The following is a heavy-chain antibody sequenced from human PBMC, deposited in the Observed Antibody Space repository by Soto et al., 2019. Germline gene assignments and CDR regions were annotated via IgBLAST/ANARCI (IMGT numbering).Heavy chain of an antibody. CDR1: GFTFSNAW. Sequence: PGGSLTLSCAASGFTFSNAWMSWVRQAPGKGLEWVGRIKSYTNGGTTDYAAPVKGRFAISRDDSKNTLYLQMNSLKTEDAGVYYCTTDDPINKYWGQGTLVTVSS. J-gene: IGHJ4*02. V-gene: IGHV3-15*01. CDR3: TTDDPINKY. CDR2: IKSYTNGGTT.